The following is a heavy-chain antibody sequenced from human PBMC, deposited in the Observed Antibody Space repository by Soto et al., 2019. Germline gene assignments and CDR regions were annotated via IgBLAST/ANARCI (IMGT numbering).Heavy chain of an antibody. CDR2: IRYSGDI. CDR3: RVVTLLRAFDI. J-gene: IGHJ3*02. CDR1: GGSISSGGYF. D-gene: IGHD3-22*01. Sequence: QVQLKESGPGLVKPSQTLSLTCSVSGGSISSGGYFWSWIRQRPGKGLEWIGNIRYSGDIYYNPSLKCRLTMSLDTSKNQFSLNLNSVTAADSAVYYCRVVTLLRAFDIWGQGTMVTVSS. V-gene: IGHV4-31*03.